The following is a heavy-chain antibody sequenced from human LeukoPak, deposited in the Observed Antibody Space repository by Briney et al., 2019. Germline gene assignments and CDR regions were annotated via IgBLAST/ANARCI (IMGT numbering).Heavy chain of an antibody. CDR2: MNPNTGGT. CDR3: AREYYDSSAYNQEAIDY. V-gene: IGHV1-2*02. D-gene: IGHD3-22*01. CDR1: GYTFTGYY. Sequence: ASVKVSCKASGYTFTGYYLHWVRQAPGQGLEWMGCMNPNTGGTNSAQKFQGRVTMTRDTSISTAYMELSRLRSDDTAVYYCAREYYDSSAYNQEAIDYWGQGTLVTVSS. J-gene: IGHJ4*02.